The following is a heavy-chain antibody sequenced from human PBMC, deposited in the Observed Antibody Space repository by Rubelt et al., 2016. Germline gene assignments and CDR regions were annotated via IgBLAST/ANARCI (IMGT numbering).Heavy chain of an antibody. D-gene: IGHD6-13*01. Sequence: QLQLQESGPGLVKPSETLSLTCTVSGGSISSSSYYWGWIRQPPGKGLEWIGSIYYSGSTYYNPSRKSRVTISVDTSKNQFTLKLGSVTAADTAVYYWARGEQQLVQSNWFDPWGQGTLVTVSS. J-gene: IGHJ5*02. CDR2: IYYSGST. CDR3: ARGEQQLVQSNWFDP. V-gene: IGHV4-39*01. CDR1: GGSISSSSYY.